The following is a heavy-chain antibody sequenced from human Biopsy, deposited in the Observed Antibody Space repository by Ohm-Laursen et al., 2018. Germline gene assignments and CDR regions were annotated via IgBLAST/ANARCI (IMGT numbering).Heavy chain of an antibody. Sequence: LRLSCTASGFNFSGYAMSWVRQGPEKGLEWVSVVTGSGRSTYYTDSVKGRFSISRDNSKNTLYLQMNSLRVEDTAVYYCAKGRSGGTGHGNWFDPWGQGTLVIVSS. CDR1: GFNFSGYA. J-gene: IGHJ5*02. CDR2: VTGSGRST. CDR3: AKGRSGGTGHGNWFDP. V-gene: IGHV3-23*01. D-gene: IGHD3-10*01.